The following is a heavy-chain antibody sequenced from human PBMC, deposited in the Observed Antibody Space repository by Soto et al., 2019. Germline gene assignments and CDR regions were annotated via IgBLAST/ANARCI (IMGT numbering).Heavy chain of an antibody. Sequence: GSLRLSCAASGFTFSNNDMNWVRQAPGKGLEWVSFISSSSRNTYYADSVKGRFTISRDNAKNSLYLQMNSLRDEDTAVYYCASLPLDYHYYGMDVWGQGTTVTVSS. D-gene: IGHD3-10*01. J-gene: IGHJ6*02. CDR2: ISSSSRNT. V-gene: IGHV3-48*02. CDR1: GFTFSNND. CDR3: ASLPLDYHYYGMDV.